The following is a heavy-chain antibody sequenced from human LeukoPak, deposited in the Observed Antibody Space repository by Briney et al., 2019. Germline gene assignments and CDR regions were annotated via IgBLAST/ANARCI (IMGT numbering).Heavy chain of an antibody. CDR2: IYYSGST. V-gene: IGHV4-31*03. CDR1: GGSISSGCYY. Sequence: SQTLSLTCTVSGGSISSGCYYWSWIRQHPGKGLEWIGYIYYSGSTYYNPSLKSRVTISVNTSKNQFSLKLSSVTAADTAVYYCALWFGELGAFDPWGQGTLVTVSS. D-gene: IGHD3-10*01. CDR3: ALWFGELGAFDP. J-gene: IGHJ5*02.